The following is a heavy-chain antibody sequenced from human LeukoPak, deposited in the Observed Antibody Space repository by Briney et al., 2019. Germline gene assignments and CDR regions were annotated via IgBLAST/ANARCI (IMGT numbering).Heavy chain of an antibody. Sequence: ASVKVSCKASGYTFTSYDINWVRQATGQGLEWMGWMNPNSGNTGYAQKFQGRVTITRNTSISTAYMELSSLRSEGTAVYYGARASLGGWTQNWGQGTLVTVSS. J-gene: IGHJ4*02. D-gene: IGHD6-19*01. CDR1: GYTFTSYD. CDR2: MNPNSGNT. V-gene: IGHV1-8*03. CDR3: ARASLGGWTQN.